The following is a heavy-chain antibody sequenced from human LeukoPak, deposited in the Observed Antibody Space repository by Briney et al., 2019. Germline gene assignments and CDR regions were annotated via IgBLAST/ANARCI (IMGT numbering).Heavy chain of an antibody. D-gene: IGHD3-22*01. V-gene: IGHV4-38-2*02. CDR2: IYHSGST. Sequence: PSETLSLTCTVSHYSISSNYYWGWIRQPPGKGLEWIGSIYHSGSTYYNPSLKRRVTITVDTTKNQFSLKLTSVTAADSAVYYCARSSGYMSYWGQGTLVTVSS. J-gene: IGHJ4*02. CDR1: HYSISSNYY. CDR3: ARSSGYMSY.